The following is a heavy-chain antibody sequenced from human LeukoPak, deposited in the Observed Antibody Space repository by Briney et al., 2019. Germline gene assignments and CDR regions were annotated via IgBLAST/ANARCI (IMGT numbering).Heavy chain of an antibody. Sequence: PGGSLRLSCAASGFSFSSYAMSWVRQAPGKGLEWVSGISGSGANTYYADSVKGRFTISRDQSKNTLYLQMSSLRAEDTAVYYCARSLPVSYYYYGMDVWGQGTTVTVSS. V-gene: IGHV3-23*01. J-gene: IGHJ6*02. CDR3: ARSLPVSYYYYGMDV. D-gene: IGHD2-2*01. CDR1: GFSFSSYA. CDR2: ISGSGANT.